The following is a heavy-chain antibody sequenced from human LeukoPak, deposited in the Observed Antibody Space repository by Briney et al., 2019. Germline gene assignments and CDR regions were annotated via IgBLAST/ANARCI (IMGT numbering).Heavy chain of an antibody. CDR1: GYTFTSYA. Sequence: GASVKVSCKASGYTFTSYAMNWVRQAPGKGLEWVSSISGSGDSTYYADSVKGRFTISRDNSKNTLYLQINSLRPEDTAIYYCAKPGYAGYSTSWYPIDYWGQGTLVTVSS. J-gene: IGHJ4*02. D-gene: IGHD6-13*01. V-gene: IGHV3-23*01. CDR3: AKPGYAGYSTSWYPIDY. CDR2: ISGSGDST.